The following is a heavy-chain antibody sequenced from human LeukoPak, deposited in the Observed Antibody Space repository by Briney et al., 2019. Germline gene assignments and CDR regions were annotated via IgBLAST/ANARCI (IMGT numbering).Heavy chain of an antibody. Sequence: SETLSLTCTVSGGSISSGDYYWSWIREPPGKGLEWIGYIYYSGSTYYNPSLKSRVTISVDTSKNQFSLKLSSVTAADTAVYYCASSVVAVRFDYWGQGTPVTVSS. D-gene: IGHD2-15*01. CDR2: IYYSGST. CDR3: ASSVVAVRFDY. V-gene: IGHV4-30-4*01. CDR1: GGSISSGDYY. J-gene: IGHJ4*02.